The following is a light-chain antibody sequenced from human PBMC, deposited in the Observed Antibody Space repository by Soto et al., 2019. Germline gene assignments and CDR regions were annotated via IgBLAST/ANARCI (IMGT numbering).Light chain of an antibody. CDR2: EVD. CDR1: TSDVGIYNL. V-gene: IGLV2-23*02. CDR3: SSYAGSRWV. J-gene: IGLJ3*02. Sequence: QSVLTQPASVSGSPGQSITSSCSGTTSDVGIYNLVSWYQQHPGKAPKLVIYEVDKRPSGVSNRFSGSRSGNTASLTISGLQSEDEADYYCSSYAGSRWVFGGGTQLTVL.